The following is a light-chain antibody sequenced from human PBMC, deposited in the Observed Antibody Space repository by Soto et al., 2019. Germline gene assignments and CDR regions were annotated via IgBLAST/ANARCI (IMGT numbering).Light chain of an antibody. J-gene: IGLJ1*01. CDR1: SRDIGGYNY. Sequence: SSPTQPPPASGSSGQSVTLSCPGNSRDIGGYNYVSWYQQHPGKAPKLMIYEVSKRPSGVPDRFSGSKSGNTASLTVSGLQAEDEADYYCSSYAGSNNYVFGSGTKVTVL. V-gene: IGLV2-8*01. CDR3: SSYAGSNNYV. CDR2: EVS.